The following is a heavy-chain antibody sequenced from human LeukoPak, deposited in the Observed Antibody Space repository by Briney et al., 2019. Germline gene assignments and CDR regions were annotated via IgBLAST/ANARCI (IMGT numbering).Heavy chain of an antibody. Sequence: GGSLRLSCAASGFTFRTYHINWVRQAPGKGLEWVANIKQDGSEKYYVDSVKGRLTISRDNAKNSLYLQMNSLRAEDTAVYYCARGGAYWGQGTLVTVSS. D-gene: IGHD3-16*01. CDR3: ARGGAY. CDR1: GFTFRTYH. V-gene: IGHV3-7*01. CDR2: IKQDGSEK. J-gene: IGHJ4*02.